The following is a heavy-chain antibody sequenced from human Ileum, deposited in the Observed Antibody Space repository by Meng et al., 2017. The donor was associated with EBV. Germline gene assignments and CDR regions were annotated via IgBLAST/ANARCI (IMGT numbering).Heavy chain of an antibody. V-gene: IGHV4-4*02. CDR3: AKNGEKYFEY. Sequence: QVRLQESGPGLVYPSGTLSLTCAVSSGSISVINWWSWVRQSPEKGLEWIGEMSDSGITHYNPSLKSRVTISADKSNNQFSLKLTSVTSADTAVYFCAKNGEKYFEYWGQGTLVTVSS. J-gene: IGHJ4*02. CDR2: MSDSGIT. CDR1: SGSISVINW.